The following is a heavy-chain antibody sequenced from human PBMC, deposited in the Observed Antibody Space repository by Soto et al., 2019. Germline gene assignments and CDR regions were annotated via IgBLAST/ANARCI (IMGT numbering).Heavy chain of an antibody. CDR1: GGSISSYY. Sequence: SETLSLTCTVSGGSISSYYWSWIRQPPGKGLEWIGYIYYSGSTNYNPSLKSRVTISVDTSKNQFSLKLSSVTAADTAVYYCARGSSSWYPYYFDYWGQGTLVTVSS. V-gene: IGHV4-59*01. J-gene: IGHJ4*02. CDR3: ARGSSSWYPYYFDY. CDR2: IYYSGST. D-gene: IGHD6-13*01.